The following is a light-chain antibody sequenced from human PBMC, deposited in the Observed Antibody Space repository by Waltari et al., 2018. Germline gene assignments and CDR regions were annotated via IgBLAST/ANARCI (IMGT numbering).Light chain of an antibody. CDR3: QQFSIYPIT. CDR2: AAS. Sequence: DIHLTKSRSFLSASVVDRVIITCRASQGIGSSLTWYQLKAGKAPMLLIYAASNLQAGVPSRFSASGSGTDFTLTISSVQPEDFAIYYCQQFSIYPITFGGGTKVEVK. J-gene: IGKJ4*01. V-gene: IGKV1-9*01. CDR1: QGIGSS.